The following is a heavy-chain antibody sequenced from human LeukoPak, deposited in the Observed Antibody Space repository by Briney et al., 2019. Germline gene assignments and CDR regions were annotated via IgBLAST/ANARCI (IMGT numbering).Heavy chain of an antibody. J-gene: IGHJ4*02. Sequence: GGSLRLSCAASGFTFSSYSINWVRQAPGKGLEWISSISSSSSYIYYADSVKGRFTISRDNAKNSLYLQMNSLRAEDTAVYYCAIDPIGYAPSLPEFDNWCQGTLVTVSS. CDR3: AIDPIGYAPSLPEFDN. D-gene: IGHD5-12*01. CDR2: ISSSSSYI. CDR1: GFTFSSYS. V-gene: IGHV3-21*01.